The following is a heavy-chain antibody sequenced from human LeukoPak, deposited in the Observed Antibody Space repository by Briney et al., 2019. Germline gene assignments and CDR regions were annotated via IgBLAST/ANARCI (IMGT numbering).Heavy chain of an antibody. CDR2: IFNSGNT. CDR3: ARYRGTYGYYFDY. J-gene: IGHJ4*02. V-gene: IGHV4-59*01. CDR1: GGSISSYY. Sequence: SETLSLTCSVSGGSISSYYWSWIRQSPENGLEWIGYIFNSGNTNYNLFLKSRVTISADTSKNQFSLKLTSVTAADTAVYYCARYRGTYGYYFDYWGQGKLVIVSS. D-gene: IGHD5-24*01.